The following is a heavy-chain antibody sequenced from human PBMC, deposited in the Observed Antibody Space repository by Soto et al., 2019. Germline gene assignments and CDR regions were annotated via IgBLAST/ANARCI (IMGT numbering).Heavy chain of an antibody. D-gene: IGHD2-2*03. J-gene: IGHJ4*02. CDR2: IIPILGIA. Sequence: QVQLVQSGAEVKKPGSSVKVSCKASGGTFSSYTISWVLQAPGQGLEWMGRIIPILGIANYAQKFQGRVTITADKSTSTACMELSSLRSEDTAVYYCARAGYCSSTSCYEDYWGQGTLVTVSS. CDR3: ARAGYCSSTSCYEDY. V-gene: IGHV1-69*02. CDR1: GGTFSSYT.